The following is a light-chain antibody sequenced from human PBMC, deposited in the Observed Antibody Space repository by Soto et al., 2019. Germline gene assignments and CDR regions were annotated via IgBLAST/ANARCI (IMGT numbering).Light chain of an antibody. CDR1: QSVSNNY. CDR2: GAS. J-gene: IGKJ1*01. V-gene: IGKV3-20*01. Sequence: EIVLTQSPGTLSLSPGERAPLYCRASQSVSNNYLAWYQQKPGQAPRLLIYGASNRATGIPDRFSGSGSGTDFTLTISRLEPEDFAVYYCQQYGSSGTFGQGTKVDIK. CDR3: QQYGSSGT.